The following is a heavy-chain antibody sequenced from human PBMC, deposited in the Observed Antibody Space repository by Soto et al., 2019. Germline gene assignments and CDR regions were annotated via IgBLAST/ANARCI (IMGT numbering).Heavy chain of an antibody. CDR3: ARGVEQQLTLLYYYMDV. CDR2: ISAYNGNT. CDR1: GYTFTSYG. Sequence: QVQLVQSGAEVKKPGASVKVSCKASGYTFTSYGISWVRQAPGQGLERMGWISAYNGNTNYAQKLQGRVTMTTGTSTSTAYMERRSLRSDDTAGYYCARGVEQQLTLLYYYMDVWGKGTSVTVSS. V-gene: IGHV1-18*01. D-gene: IGHD6-13*01. J-gene: IGHJ6*03.